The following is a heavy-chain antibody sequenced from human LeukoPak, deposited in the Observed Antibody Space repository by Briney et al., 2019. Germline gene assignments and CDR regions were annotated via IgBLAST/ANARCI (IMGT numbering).Heavy chain of an antibody. V-gene: IGHV4-30-4*01. J-gene: IGHJ4*02. CDR2: IYYSGST. D-gene: IGHD3-22*01. Sequence: SETLSLTCTVSGGSISSGDYYWSWIRQPPGKGLEWIGYIYYSGSTYYNPSLKSRVTISVDTSKNQFSLKLSSVTAADTAVYYCARGGYYDSSGYFLFAYWGEGTLVTVSS. CDR1: GGSISSGDYY. CDR3: ARGGYYDSSGYFLFAY.